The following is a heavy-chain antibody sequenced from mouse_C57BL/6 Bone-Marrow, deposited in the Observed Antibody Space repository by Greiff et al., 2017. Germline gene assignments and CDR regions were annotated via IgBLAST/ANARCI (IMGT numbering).Heavy chain of an antibody. Sequence: EVQGVESEGGLVQPGSSMKLSCTASGFTFSDYYMAWVRQVPEKGLEWVANINYDVSSSYCLASLKSRFIISRDNAMYFLSLQMIRLKSSGTATSYCARVEYDDLVDWGQGTTLTVSS. CDR3: ARVEYDDLVD. CDR1: GFTFSDYY. CDR2: INYDVSSS. J-gene: IGHJ2*01. V-gene: IGHV5-16*01. D-gene: IGHD2-3*01.